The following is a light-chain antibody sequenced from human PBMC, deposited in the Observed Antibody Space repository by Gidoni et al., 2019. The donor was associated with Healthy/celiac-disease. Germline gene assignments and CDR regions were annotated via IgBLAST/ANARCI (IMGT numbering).Light chain of an antibody. V-gene: IGKV3-20*01. Sequence: ELVLTQSPGTLSLSPGERATLSCRASQSVSSSYLAWYQQKPGLIYGASSRATGIPDRFSGSGSGTDFTLTISRLEPEDFAVYYCQQYGSSPQTFGQGTKVEIK. CDR1: QSVSSSY. CDR3: QQYGSSPQT. J-gene: IGKJ1*01. CDR2: GAS.